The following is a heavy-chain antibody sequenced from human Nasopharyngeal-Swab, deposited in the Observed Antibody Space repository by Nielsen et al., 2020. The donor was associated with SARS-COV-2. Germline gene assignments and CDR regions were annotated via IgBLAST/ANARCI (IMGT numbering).Heavy chain of an antibody. CDR2: IYSGGST. Sequence: VRQAPGKGLEWVSVIYSGGSTYYADSVKGRFTISRDNSKSTLYLQMNSLRAEDTAVYYCARGDPYYYGMDVWGQGTTVTVSS. V-gene: IGHV3-53*01. CDR3: ARGDPYYYGMDV. J-gene: IGHJ6*02.